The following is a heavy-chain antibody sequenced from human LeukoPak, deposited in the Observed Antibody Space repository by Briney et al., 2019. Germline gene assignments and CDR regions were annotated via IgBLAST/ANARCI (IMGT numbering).Heavy chain of an antibody. CDR2: INDGGGT. J-gene: IGHJ5*02. Sequence: SETLSLTCAVYGGSFSGYHWSWIRQPPGKGMEWIGEINDGGGTNYNLSLKSRVTISTDTSRNQFSLGLSSVTAADTALYYCARGGRGVPAARRFKPGNWFDPWGQGTPVTVSS. D-gene: IGHD2-2*01. CDR3: ARGGRGVPAARRFKPGNWFDP. CDR1: GGSFSGYH. V-gene: IGHV4-34*01.